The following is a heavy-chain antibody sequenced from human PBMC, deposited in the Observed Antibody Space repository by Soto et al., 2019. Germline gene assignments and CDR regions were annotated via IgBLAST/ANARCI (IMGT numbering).Heavy chain of an antibody. J-gene: IGHJ4*02. Sequence: GGSLRLSCAASGFTFSNAWMNWVRQAPGKGLEWVGRIKSKTDGGTTDYAAPVKGRFTISRDDSKNTLYLQMNSLKTEDTAVYYCTTDRILANYDFWSGYYRDYWGQGTLVTVSS. CDR3: TTDRILANYDFWSGYYRDY. CDR1: GFTFSNAW. CDR2: IKSKTDGGTT. D-gene: IGHD3-3*01. V-gene: IGHV3-15*07.